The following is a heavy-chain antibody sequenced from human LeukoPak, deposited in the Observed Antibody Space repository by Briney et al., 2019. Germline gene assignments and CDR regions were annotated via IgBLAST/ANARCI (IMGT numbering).Heavy chain of an antibody. V-gene: IGHV4-34*01. J-gene: IGHJ4*02. CDR2: INHSGST. CDR1: GGSFSGYY. Sequence: PSETLSLTCAVYGGSFSGYYWGWIRQPPGKGLEWIGEINHSGSTNYNPSLKSRVTISVDTSKNQFSLKLSSVTAADTAVYYCARGGWESSSSWYHYWGQGTLVTVSS. D-gene: IGHD6-13*01. CDR3: ARGGWESSSSWYHY.